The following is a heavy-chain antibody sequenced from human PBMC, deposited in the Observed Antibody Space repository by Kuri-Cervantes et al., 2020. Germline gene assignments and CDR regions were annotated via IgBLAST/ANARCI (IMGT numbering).Heavy chain of an antibody. CDR1: GGSISSSTYY. CDR2: IYYSGST. CDR3: ARVLLYYDILTGYYKSGYFDY. Sequence: SETLSLTCTVSGGSISSSTYYWGWIRQPPGKGLEWIGTIYYSGSTHYNPSLKTRVTISVDMSKNQFSLKLSSVTAADTAVYYCARVLLYYDILTGYYKSGYFDYWGQRTLVTVSS. D-gene: IGHD3-9*01. J-gene: IGHJ4*02. V-gene: IGHV4-39*07.